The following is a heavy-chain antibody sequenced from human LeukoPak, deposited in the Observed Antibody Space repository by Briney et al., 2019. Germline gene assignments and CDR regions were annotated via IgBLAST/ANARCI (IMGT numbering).Heavy chain of an antibody. Sequence: PGASVKVSCKASGGTFSSYAISWVRQAPGQGLEWMGGIIPIFGTANYAQKFQGRVTITADKSTSTAYMELSSLRSEDTAVYYCARDFGGGIVVVPAARESWFDPWGQGTLVTVFS. D-gene: IGHD2-2*01. J-gene: IGHJ5*02. CDR2: IIPIFGTA. CDR3: ARDFGGGIVVVPAARESWFDP. V-gene: IGHV1-69*06. CDR1: GGTFSSYA.